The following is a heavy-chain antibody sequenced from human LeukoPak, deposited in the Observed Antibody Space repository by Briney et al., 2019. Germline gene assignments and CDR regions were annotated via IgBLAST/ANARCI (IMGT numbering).Heavy chain of an antibody. CDR2: IKQDGSEK. V-gene: IGHV3-7*05. D-gene: IGHD3-10*01. CDR3: ARETQGSGSLSYYYYYGMDV. Sequence: PGGSLRLSCAASGFTFSSYWMSWVRQAPGKGLEWVADIKQDGSEKYYVDSVKGRFTISRDNAKNSLYLQMNSLRAEDTAVYYCARETQGSGSLSYYYYYGMDVWGQGTTVTVSS. CDR1: GFTFSSYW. J-gene: IGHJ6*02.